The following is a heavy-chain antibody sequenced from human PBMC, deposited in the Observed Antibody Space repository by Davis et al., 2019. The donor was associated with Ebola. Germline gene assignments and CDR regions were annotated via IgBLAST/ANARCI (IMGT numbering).Heavy chain of an antibody. CDR2: IYYSEST. V-gene: IGHV4-59*01. Sequence: MPSETLSLTCTVSGGSISTYYWSWIRQPPGKGLEWIGHIYYSESTNYKSSLKSRVTISVDTSKNQFSLKLSSVTAADTAVYYCARVPRSYDFWSGRYSYHGVDVWGQGTTVTVS. J-gene: IGHJ6*02. D-gene: IGHD3-3*01. CDR1: GGSISTYY. CDR3: ARVPRSYDFWSGRYSYHGVDV.